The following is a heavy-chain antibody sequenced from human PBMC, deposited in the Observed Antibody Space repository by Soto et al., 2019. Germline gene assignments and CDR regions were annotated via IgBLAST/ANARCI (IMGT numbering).Heavy chain of an antibody. V-gene: IGHV1-2*02. CDR3: ASTPSYYYDSSGYYYYDAFDI. Sequence: ASVKVSCKASGYTFTGYYMHWVRQAPGQGLEWMGWINPNSGGTNYAQKFQGRVTMTRDTSISTAYMELSRLRSDDTAVYYCASTPSYYYDSSGYYYYDAFDIWGQGTMVTVSS. CDR1: GYTFTGYY. CDR2: INPNSGGT. J-gene: IGHJ3*02. D-gene: IGHD3-22*01.